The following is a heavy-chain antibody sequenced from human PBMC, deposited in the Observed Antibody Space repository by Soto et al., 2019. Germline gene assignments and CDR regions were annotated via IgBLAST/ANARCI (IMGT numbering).Heavy chain of an antibody. CDR2: IRGSDNRT. J-gene: IGHJ5*01. Sequence: QVQLVESGGGLVRPGGSLRLSCAASGFTFSDYYMSWIRQPPGRGLEWLVYIRGSDNRTFYADSVKGRLTVSRDNAKRSLYLQLSSLRDEDTALYYCATGIEWFEYWGQGALVTVSS. CDR3: ATGIEWFEY. V-gene: IGHV3-11*01. CDR1: GFTFSDYY.